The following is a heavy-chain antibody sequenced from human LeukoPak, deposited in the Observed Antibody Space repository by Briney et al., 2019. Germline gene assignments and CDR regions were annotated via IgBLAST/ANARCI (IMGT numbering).Heavy chain of an antibody. Sequence: ASVRVSCKASGYTFTGYYMHWVRQAPGQGLEWLGWMNPNSGGTNYAHTFQGRVTMTRDTYISTAYMELSRLRSDDTAVYYCASIGETTSYDFWSGYPDYWGQGTLVTVSS. CDR2: MNPNSGGT. CDR3: ASIGETTSYDFWSGYPDY. CDR1: GYTFTGYY. J-gene: IGHJ4*02. D-gene: IGHD3-3*01. V-gene: IGHV1-2*07.